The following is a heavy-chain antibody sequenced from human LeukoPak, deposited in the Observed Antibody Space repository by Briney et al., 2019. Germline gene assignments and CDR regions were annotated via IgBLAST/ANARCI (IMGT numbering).Heavy chain of an antibody. J-gene: IGHJ6*03. CDR3: AKATEYQLKGSFFYYYYMDV. CDR2: IIPIFGTA. V-gene: IGHV1-69*05. CDR1: GGTFSSYA. D-gene: IGHD2-2*01. Sequence: SVKVSCKASGGTFSSYAISWVRQAPGQGLEWMGGIIPIFGTANYAQKFQGRVTITTDESTSTAYMELSSLRSEDTAVYYCAKATEYQLKGSFFYYYYMDVWGKGTTVTVSS.